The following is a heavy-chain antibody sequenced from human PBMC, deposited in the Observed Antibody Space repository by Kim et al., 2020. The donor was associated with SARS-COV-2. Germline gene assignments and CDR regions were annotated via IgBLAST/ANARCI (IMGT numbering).Heavy chain of an antibody. CDR2: INQSGGI. CDR1: GTSLSGYY. J-gene: IGHJ3*01. CDR3: PRSQTLLAWELLALYPFD. Sequence: SETLSLTCTVSGTSLSGYYWGWIRQPPGKGLEWVGQINQSGGINYNASPMGRVIISVDMSQKHFFLMLTSLTAADAAAYYCPRSQTLLAWELLALYPFD. D-gene: IGHD1-26*01. V-gene: IGHV4-34*01.